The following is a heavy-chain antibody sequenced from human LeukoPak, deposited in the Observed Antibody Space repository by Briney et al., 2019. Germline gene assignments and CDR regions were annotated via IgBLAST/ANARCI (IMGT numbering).Heavy chain of an antibody. Sequence: GASVKVSCKASGGTFSSYAISWVRQAPGQGLEWMGGIIPIFGTANYAQKLQGRVTMTTDTSTSTAYMELRSLRSDDTAVYYCASGAWFGTRGYDYWGQGTLVTVSS. CDR2: IIPIFGTA. J-gene: IGHJ4*02. D-gene: IGHD3-10*01. V-gene: IGHV1-69*05. CDR1: GGTFSSYA. CDR3: ASGAWFGTRGYDY.